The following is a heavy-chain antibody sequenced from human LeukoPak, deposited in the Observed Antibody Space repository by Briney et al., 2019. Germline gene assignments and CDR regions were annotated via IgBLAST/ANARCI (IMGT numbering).Heavy chain of an antibody. D-gene: IGHD5-24*01. V-gene: IGHV4-59*01. CDR2: IYYSGST. Sequence: SETLSLTCTVSGGSISSYYWSWIRQPPGKGLEWIGYIYYSGSTNYNPSLKSRVTISVDKSKNQFSLKLNSVTAADTAVYYCARGGGRWLQLGGFDYWGQGTLVTVSS. CDR1: GGSISSYY. J-gene: IGHJ4*02. CDR3: ARGGGRWLQLGGFDY.